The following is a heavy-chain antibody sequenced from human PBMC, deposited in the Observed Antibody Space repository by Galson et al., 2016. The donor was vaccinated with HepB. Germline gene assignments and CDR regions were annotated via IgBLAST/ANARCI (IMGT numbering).Heavy chain of an antibody. J-gene: IGHJ4*02. CDR3: ARGFSSWDYFDY. CDR1: GFTFSSYV. Sequence: SLRLSCAASGFTFSSYVMHWVRQAPGKGLEWVALIWYDGTKKYYVDSVKGRFTISRDNSKNTLYLQMNSLRAEDTAAYYCARGFSSWDYFDYWGQGTLVTVSS. CDR2: IWYDGTKK. V-gene: IGHV3-33*01.